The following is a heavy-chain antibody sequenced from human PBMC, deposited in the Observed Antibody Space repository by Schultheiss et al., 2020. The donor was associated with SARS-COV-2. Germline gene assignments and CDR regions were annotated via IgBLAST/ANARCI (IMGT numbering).Heavy chain of an antibody. CDR3: ARVGSSGGWYFDL. Sequence: GESLKISCAASGFTFSSYSMNWVRQAPGKGLEWISYISSTSSTIYYADSVKGRFTISRDNAKNSLYLQMNSLRAEDTAVYYCARVGSSGGWYFDLWGRGTLVTVSS. V-gene: IGHV3-48*04. CDR1: GFTFSSYS. CDR2: ISSTSSTI. D-gene: IGHD2-15*01. J-gene: IGHJ2*01.